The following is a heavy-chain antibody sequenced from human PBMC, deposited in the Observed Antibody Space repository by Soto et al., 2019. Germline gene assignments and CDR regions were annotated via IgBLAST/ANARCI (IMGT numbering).Heavy chain of an antibody. Sequence: PSETLSLTCTVSGGSVGSGSYYWSWIRQPPGKGLEWIGYIYYSGSTNYNPSLKSRVTISVDTSKNQFSLKLSSVTAADTAVYYCARGDITIFGVVDVYWGQGTLVTVPQ. CDR3: ARGDITIFGVVDVY. CDR1: GGSVGSGSYY. V-gene: IGHV4-61*01. D-gene: IGHD3-3*01. CDR2: IYYSGST. J-gene: IGHJ4*02.